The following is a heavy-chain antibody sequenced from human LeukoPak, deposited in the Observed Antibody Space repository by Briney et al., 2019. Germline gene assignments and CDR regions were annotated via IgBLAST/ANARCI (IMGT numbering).Heavy chain of an antibody. CDR2: IYYSGSP. CDR1: GGSISSSY. V-gene: IGHV4-59*01. CDR3: ARGNYDYMDV. J-gene: IGHJ6*03. Sequence: SETLSLTCTVSGGSISSSYWSWIRQPPGKGLEWIGYIYYSGSPNYNPSLKSRVTISVDTSKNQFSLKLSSVTAADTAVYYCARGNYDYMDVWSKGTTVTVSS.